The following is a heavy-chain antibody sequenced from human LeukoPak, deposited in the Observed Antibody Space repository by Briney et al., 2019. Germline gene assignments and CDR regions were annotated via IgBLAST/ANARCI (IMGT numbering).Heavy chain of an antibody. CDR1: GDSVSSNSAA. V-gene: IGHV6-1*01. J-gene: IGHJ4*02. CDR2: TYYRSKSYN. CDR3: ARSPEAYDSSGYDY. Sequence: SQTLSLTCAISGDSVSSNSAAWNWIRQSPSRGLEWLGRTYYRSKSYNDYEVSVKSRITINPDTSKNQFSLQLNSVTPEDTAVYYCARSPEAYDSSGYDYWGQGTLVTVSS. D-gene: IGHD3-22*01.